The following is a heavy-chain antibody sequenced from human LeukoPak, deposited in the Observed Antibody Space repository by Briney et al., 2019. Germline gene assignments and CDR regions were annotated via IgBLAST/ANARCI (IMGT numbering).Heavy chain of an antibody. V-gene: IGHV3-30*04. D-gene: IGHD2-21*02. CDR1: GFTFSSYA. Sequence: GRSLRLSCAASGFTFSSYAMHWVRQAPGKGLEWVAVISYDGSNKYYADSVKGRFTISRDNSKNTLYLQMNSLRAEDTAVYYCATAGRGDSFTPYYYYYYMDVWGKGTTVTVSS. CDR3: ATAGRGDSFTPYYYYYYMDV. CDR2: ISYDGSNK. J-gene: IGHJ6*03.